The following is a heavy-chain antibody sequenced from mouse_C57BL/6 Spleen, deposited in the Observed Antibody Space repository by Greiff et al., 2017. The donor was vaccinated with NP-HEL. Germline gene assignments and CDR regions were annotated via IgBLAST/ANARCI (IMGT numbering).Heavy chain of an antibody. D-gene: IGHD3-3*01. V-gene: IGHV14-2*01. J-gene: IGHJ1*03. CDR2: IDPEDGET. Sequence: EVKLLESGAELVKPGASVKLSCTASGFNIKDYYMHWVKQRPEQGLEWIGRIDPEDGETKYAPKFQGKATITADTSSNTASLQLSSLTSEDTAVYYWARGRGTGWYFDVWGTGTTVTVAS. CDR1: GFNIKDYY. CDR3: ARGRGTGWYFDV.